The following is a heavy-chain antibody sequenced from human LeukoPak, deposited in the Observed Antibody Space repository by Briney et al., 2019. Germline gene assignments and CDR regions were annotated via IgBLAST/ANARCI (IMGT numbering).Heavy chain of an antibody. CDR3: ARVRTEWHIDL. J-gene: IGHJ2*01. D-gene: IGHD2-8*02. Sequence: GGSLRLSCAASGFIFSPYWVTWVRQAPGMGLEWVANMKEDGGEKFYVDSVRGRFTISRDNAKNSLYLQMNSLRVEDTGVYYCARVRTEWHIDLWGRGTLDTVST. CDR1: GFIFSPYW. CDR2: MKEDGGEK. V-gene: IGHV3-7*01.